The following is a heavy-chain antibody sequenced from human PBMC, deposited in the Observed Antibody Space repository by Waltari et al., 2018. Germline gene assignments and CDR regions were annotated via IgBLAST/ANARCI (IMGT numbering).Heavy chain of an antibody. CDR3: TSDYRSAY. D-gene: IGHD6-25*01. Sequence: EVQLVESGGGLVKPGGSLRLSCAASGFTFNNAWMSLVRQAPGKGLGWVGRIKSKADAETTDYAAPVIGRFTISRDDSTNTLYLQMNSLKTDDTAVYYCTSDYRSAYWGQGTLVTVSS. J-gene: IGHJ4*02. CDR2: IKSKADAETT. V-gene: IGHV3-15*01. CDR1: GFTFNNAW.